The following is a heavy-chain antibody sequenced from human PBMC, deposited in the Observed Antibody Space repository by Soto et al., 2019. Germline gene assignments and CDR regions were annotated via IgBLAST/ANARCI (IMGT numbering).Heavy chain of an antibody. CDR3: AXLRRPRYYDSSGYLFDY. D-gene: IGHD3-22*01. V-gene: IGHV4-39*01. Sequence: PSETLSLTCTVSGGSISSSSYYWGWIRQPPGKGLEWIGSIYYSGSTYYNPSLKSRVTISVDTSKNQFSLKLSSVTAADTAVYYCAXLRRPRYYDSSGYLFDYWGRGTLVTVSS. CDR1: GGSISSSSYY. CDR2: IYYSGST. J-gene: IGHJ4*02.